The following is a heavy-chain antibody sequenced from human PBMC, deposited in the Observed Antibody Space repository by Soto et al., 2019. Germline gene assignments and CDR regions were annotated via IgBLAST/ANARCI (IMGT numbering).Heavy chain of an antibody. V-gene: IGHV3-21*06. J-gene: IGHJ4*02. D-gene: IGHD6-19*01. CDR1: GFTFTRYS. CDR3: ARGHSGWYYLGDN. Sequence: GGSLRLSCAASGFTFTRYSMNWVRQAPGKGLEWVSSISSTTNYIYYGDSMKGRFTISRDNAKNSLYLEMNSLRSEDTAVYYCARGHSGWYYLGDNWGQGTLVTVSS. CDR2: ISSTTNYI.